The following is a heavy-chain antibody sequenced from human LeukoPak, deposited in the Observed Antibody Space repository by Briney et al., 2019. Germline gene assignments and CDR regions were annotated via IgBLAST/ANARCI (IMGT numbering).Heavy chain of an antibody. CDR2: INWNGGST. D-gene: IGHD3-22*01. J-gene: IGHJ4*02. CDR3: ARDLGSGYSTPFY. V-gene: IGHV3-20*04. CDR1: GFTFDEYG. Sequence: SGGSLRLSCAASGFTFDEYGMSWVRQAPGKGLEWVSGINWNGGSTGYADSVKGRFTISRDNAKNSLYLQMNSLRAEDTAVYYCARDLGSGYSTPFYWGQGTLVTVSS.